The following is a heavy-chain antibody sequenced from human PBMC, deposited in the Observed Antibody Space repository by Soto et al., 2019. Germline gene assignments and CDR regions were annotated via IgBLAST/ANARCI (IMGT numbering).Heavy chain of an antibody. D-gene: IGHD1-26*01. CDR1: GFTFSSYA. CDR2: ISGSGDST. J-gene: IGHJ4*02. V-gene: IGHV3-23*01. Sequence: EVQLLESGGGLEQPGGSLRLSCAASGFTFSSYAINGDRQAPGKGLEGVSVISGSGDSTYYADSVKGRFTISRDNSKNTLYLQMNSLRAEDTAVYYCARRGSGSYYDYWGQGTLVTVSS. CDR3: ARRGSGSYYDY.